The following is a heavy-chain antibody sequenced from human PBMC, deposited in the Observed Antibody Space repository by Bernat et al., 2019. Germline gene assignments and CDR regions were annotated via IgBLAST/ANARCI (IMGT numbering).Heavy chain of an antibody. CDR3: ARDGSGWLFDC. D-gene: IGHD6-19*01. CDR2: ITGNGIST. V-gene: IGHV3-23*04. Sequence: EVQLVESGGGLVQPGGSLRLSCAPSGFIFNNYAMSWVRQFPGKGLEWVSAITGNGISTYYADSVKGRFTISRDNSKNTLYLQMNNLRAADTAVYYCARDGSGWLFDCWDQGTLVTVSS. CDR1: GFIFNNYA. J-gene: IGHJ4*02.